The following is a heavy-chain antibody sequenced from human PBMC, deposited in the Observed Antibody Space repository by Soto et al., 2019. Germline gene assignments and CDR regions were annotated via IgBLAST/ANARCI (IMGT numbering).Heavy chain of an antibody. D-gene: IGHD1-26*01. CDR1: GFTFSSYE. CDR3: ARDRGLGYYYGMDV. CDR2: ISSSGSTI. Sequence: EVQLVESGGGLVQPGGSLRLSCAASGFTFSSYEMNWVRQAPGKGLEWVSYISSSGSTIYYADSVKGRFTISRDNAKNSLYLQMNSLRAEDTAVYYCARDRGLGYYYGMDVWGQGTTVTVSS. V-gene: IGHV3-48*03. J-gene: IGHJ6*02.